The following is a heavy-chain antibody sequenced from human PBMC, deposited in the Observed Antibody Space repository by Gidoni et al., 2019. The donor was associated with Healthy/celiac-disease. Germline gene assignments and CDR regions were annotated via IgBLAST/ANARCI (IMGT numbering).Heavy chain of an antibody. D-gene: IGHD3-10*01. CDR3: AKDMGVRGYYYYYGMDV. Sequence: EVQLVESGGGLVQPGRSLRLSCAASGFTFDDYAMHWVRQAPGKGLEWVSGISWNSGSIGYADSVKGRFTISRDNAKNSLYLQMNSLRAEDTALYYCAKDMGVRGYYYYYGMDVWGQGTTVTVSS. J-gene: IGHJ6*02. CDR1: GFTFDDYA. V-gene: IGHV3-9*01. CDR2: ISWNSGSI.